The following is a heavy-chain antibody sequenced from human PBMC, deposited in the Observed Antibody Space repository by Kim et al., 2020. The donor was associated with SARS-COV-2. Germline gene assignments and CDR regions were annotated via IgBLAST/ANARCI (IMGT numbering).Heavy chain of an antibody. CDR2: INTNTGNP. J-gene: IGHJ4*02. CDR1: GYTFTSYA. V-gene: IGHV7-4-1*02. Sequence: ASVKVSCKASGYTFTSYAMSWVRQAPGQGLEWMGWINTNTGNPTYAQGFTGRFVFSLDTSVSTAYLQISSLKAEDTAVYYCARICYDSSGYCATYFDYWGQGTLVTVSS. D-gene: IGHD3-22*01. CDR3: ARICYDSSGYCATYFDY.